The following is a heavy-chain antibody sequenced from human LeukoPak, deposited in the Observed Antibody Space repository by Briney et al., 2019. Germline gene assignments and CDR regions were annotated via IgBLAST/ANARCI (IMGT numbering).Heavy chain of an antibody. D-gene: IGHD3-9*01. Sequence: KAGGSLRLSCAASGFTFSSYSMNWVRQAPGKGLEWVASISSSGTYVYYADSLKGRFTISRDNAKNSLSLQMNSLRADDAAVYYCARASSKQLAGYLPDGFDIWGQGTMVTVSS. CDR3: ARASSKQLAGYLPDGFDI. J-gene: IGHJ3*02. V-gene: IGHV3-21*01. CDR2: ISSSGTYV. CDR1: GFTFSSYS.